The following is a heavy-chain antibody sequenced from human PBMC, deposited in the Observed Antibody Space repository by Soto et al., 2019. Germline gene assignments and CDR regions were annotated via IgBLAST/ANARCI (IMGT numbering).Heavy chain of an antibody. J-gene: IGHJ4*02. CDR2: IIPIFGTA. V-gene: IGHV1-69*13. CDR3: ARVGTTIRVCSGGRCAEILYD. CDR1: GGTFSSYA. Sequence: AVKPSCKASGGTFSSYAISWVRQAPGQGLEWMGGIIPIFGTANYAQKFQGRVTITADESTSTAYMELSSLRSEDTAVYYCARVGTTIRVCSGGRCAEILYDRGQGPLVTVSS. D-gene: IGHD2-15*01.